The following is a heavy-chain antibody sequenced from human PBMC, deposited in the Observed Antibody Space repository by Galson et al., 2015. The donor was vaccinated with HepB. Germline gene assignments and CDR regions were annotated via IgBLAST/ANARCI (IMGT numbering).Heavy chain of an antibody. Sequence: SLRLSCAASGFTLNSYDMSWVRQVPGKGLEWVSSISSRSSYIYYADSVRGRFTISRDNAKNTLYLQMNSLRAEDTAVYYCAREGLDSSDYYSLDAFDIWGQGTMVTVSS. J-gene: IGHJ3*02. CDR2: ISSRSSYI. V-gene: IGHV3-21*01. CDR1: GFTLNSYD. CDR3: AREGLDSSDYYSLDAFDI. D-gene: IGHD3-22*01.